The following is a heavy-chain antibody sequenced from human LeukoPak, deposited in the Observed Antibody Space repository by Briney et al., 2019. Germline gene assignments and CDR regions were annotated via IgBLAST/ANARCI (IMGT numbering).Heavy chain of an antibody. Sequence: SETLSLTCTVSGSSISRNHWSWVRQPPGKGLEWIAFYYYSGSTSYNPSLQSRLTMSVDTSKNHLSLELTSVTAADTAVYYCARDSGNYRFDYWGQGTLVIVSS. J-gene: IGHJ4*02. V-gene: IGHV4-59*01. CDR3: ARDSGNYRFDY. CDR2: YYYSGST. D-gene: IGHD1-26*01. CDR1: GSSISRNH.